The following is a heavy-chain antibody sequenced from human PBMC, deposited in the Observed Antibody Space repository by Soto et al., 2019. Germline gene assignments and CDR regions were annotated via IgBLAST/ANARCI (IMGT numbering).Heavy chain of an antibody. CDR2: VRNKINSYTT. CDR3: SRAGILTTPYYTDY. D-gene: IGHD2-21*01. Sequence: EVQLVESGGGLVQPEGSLRLSCTASGFTFSDYYMEWFRQAPGKGLEWVGRVRNKINSYTTEYAASVKGRFTVSRDDSRISLYLQMNSLKTGDTAMYYCSRAGILTTPYYTDYWGLGTVVTVSS. CDR1: GFTFSDYY. J-gene: IGHJ4*02. V-gene: IGHV3-72*01.